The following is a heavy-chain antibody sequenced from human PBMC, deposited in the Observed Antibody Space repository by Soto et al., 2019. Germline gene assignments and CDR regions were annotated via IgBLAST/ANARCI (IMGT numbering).Heavy chain of an antibody. CDR3: ARGITYSLSYDYIWGSPPLDY. CDR2: ISAYNGNT. J-gene: IGHJ4*02. CDR1: GYTFTSYG. V-gene: IGHV1-18*01. Sequence: ASVKVSCKASGYTFTSYGISWVRQAPGQGLEWMGWISAYNGNTNYAQKIQGRVTMTTDTSTSTAYMELRSLRSDDTAVYYCARGITYSLSYDYIWGSPPLDYWGQGTLVTVSS. D-gene: IGHD3-16*01.